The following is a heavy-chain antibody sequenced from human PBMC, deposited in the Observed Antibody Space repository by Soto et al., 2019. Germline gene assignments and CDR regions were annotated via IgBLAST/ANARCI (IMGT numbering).Heavy chain of an antibody. Sequence: SLRLSCAASGFTFSSYGMHWVRQAPGKGLEWVAVISYDGSNKYYADSVKGRFTISRDNSKNTLYLQMNSLRAEDTAVYYCAKTTLRMRHFDYWGQGTLVTVSS. CDR2: ISYDGSNK. V-gene: IGHV3-30*18. J-gene: IGHJ4*02. CDR1: GFTFSSYG. D-gene: IGHD1-1*01. CDR3: AKTTLRMRHFDY.